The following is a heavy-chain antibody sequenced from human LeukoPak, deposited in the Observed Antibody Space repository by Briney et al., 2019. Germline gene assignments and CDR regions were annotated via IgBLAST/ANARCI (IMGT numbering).Heavy chain of an antibody. J-gene: IGHJ5*02. CDR1: GFSFGKYW. Sequence: GGSLRLSCVASGFSFGKYWMSWVRQAPGKGLEWVANIKLDGSEKNYVDSVKGRFTISRDNTKNTLYLQMNSLRAEDTAVYYCARHDWFDPWGRGTLVTVSS. CDR3: ARHDWFDP. CDR2: IKLDGSEK. V-gene: IGHV3-7*03.